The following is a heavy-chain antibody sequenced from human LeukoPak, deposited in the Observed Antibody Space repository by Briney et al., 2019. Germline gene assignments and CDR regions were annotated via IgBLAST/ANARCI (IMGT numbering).Heavy chain of an antibody. D-gene: IGHD3-22*01. CDR2: ISSSSGYI. Sequence: GGSLRLSCAASEFTFSSYSMNWVRQAPGKGLEWVSSISSSSGYIYYADSVKGRFTISRDNAKNSLYLQMNSLRAEDTAVYYCARVSTFYYDSSGYGLDSWGQGTLVTVSS. CDR3: ARVSTFYYDSSGYGLDS. V-gene: IGHV3-21*01. CDR1: EFTFSSYS. J-gene: IGHJ4*02.